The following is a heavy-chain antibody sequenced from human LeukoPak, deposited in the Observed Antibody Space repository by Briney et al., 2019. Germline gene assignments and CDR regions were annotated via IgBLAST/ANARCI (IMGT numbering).Heavy chain of an antibody. J-gene: IGHJ4*02. D-gene: IGHD6-19*01. CDR1: GYSISSGYY. CDR2: IYHSGST. Sequence: SETLSLTCTVSGYSISSGYYWGWIRQPPGKGLEWIGSIYHSGSTYYNPSLKSRVTISVDTSKNQFSLKLSSVTAADTAVYYCASWIAVAGYEFDYWGQGTLVTVSS. CDR3: ASWIAVAGYEFDY. V-gene: IGHV4-38-2*02.